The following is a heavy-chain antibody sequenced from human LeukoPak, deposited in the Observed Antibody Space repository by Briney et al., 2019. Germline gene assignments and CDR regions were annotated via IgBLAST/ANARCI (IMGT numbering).Heavy chain of an antibody. D-gene: IGHD3-3*01. V-gene: IGHV3-7*01. Sequence: GGSLRLSCEGFGLTFSRDWMSWVRQAPGKGLEWVANIKQDGGETYYGDSVKGRFTISRDNAKNSLYLQMRSLRADDTAIYYCARGSEWSSGVSDYWGQGTLVTVSS. CDR3: ARGSEWSSGVSDY. CDR2: IKQDGGET. J-gene: IGHJ4*02. CDR1: GLTFSRDW.